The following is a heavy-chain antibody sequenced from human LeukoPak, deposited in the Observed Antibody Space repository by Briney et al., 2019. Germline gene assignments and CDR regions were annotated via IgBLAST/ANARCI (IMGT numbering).Heavy chain of an antibody. D-gene: IGHD2-2*01. Sequence: GRSLRLSSAASRFTFSIDAMHWVRQAPGKWLEWVAVISYEGSNKYYADSVEGRFTIYRDNSKNTLYLQMNSLRAEDTAVYYCERDHDIVVVTAAIGGHDNWFAPWGQGPLVTVSS. V-gene: IGHV3-30-3*01. CDR1: RFTFSIDA. CDR3: ERDHDIVVVTAAIGGHDNWFAP. CDR2: ISYEGSNK. J-gene: IGHJ5*02.